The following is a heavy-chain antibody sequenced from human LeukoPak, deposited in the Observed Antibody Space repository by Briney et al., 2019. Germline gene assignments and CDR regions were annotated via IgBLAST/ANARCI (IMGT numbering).Heavy chain of an antibody. CDR2: IFYSGTT. CDR1: GGSISSGGYY. J-gene: IGHJ5*02. D-gene: IGHD6-19*01. CDR3: ARRDDSDSSGWESWFDP. Sequence: SETLSLTCTVSGGSISSGGYYWSWIRQHPGKGLEFIGYIFYSGTTYYNPSLKSRVSISLDTSLNQFSLKVISVTAADTAVYYCARRDDSDSSGWESWFDPWGQGTLVTVSS. V-gene: IGHV4-31*03.